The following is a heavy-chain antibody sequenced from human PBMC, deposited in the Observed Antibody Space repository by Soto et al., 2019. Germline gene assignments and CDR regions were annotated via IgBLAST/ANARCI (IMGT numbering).Heavy chain of an antibody. CDR1: GGSISSGDYY. J-gene: IGHJ3*02. CDR2: IYYSGST. V-gene: IGHV4-30-4*02. D-gene: IGHD3-16*01. CDR3: AREAPGGDAFDI. Sequence: SETLSLTCTVSGGSISSGDYYWSWIRQPPGKGLEWIGYIYYSGSTYYNPSLKSRVTISVDTSISTAYMELSRLRSDDTAVYYCAREAPGGDAFDIWGQGTMVTVSS.